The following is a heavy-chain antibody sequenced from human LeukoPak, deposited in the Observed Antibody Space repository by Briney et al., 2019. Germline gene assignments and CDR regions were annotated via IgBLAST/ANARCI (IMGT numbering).Heavy chain of an antibody. CDR2: ISSSSSYI. D-gene: IGHD3-22*01. CDR3: AREVEYYDSSEGFDY. V-gene: IGHV3-21*01. Sequence: PGGSLRLSCAASGFTFSSYSMNWVRQAPGKGLERVSSISSSSSYIYYADSVKGRFTISRDNAKNSLYLQMNSLRAEDTAVYYCAREVEYYDSSEGFDYWGQGTLVTVSS. J-gene: IGHJ4*02. CDR1: GFTFSSYS.